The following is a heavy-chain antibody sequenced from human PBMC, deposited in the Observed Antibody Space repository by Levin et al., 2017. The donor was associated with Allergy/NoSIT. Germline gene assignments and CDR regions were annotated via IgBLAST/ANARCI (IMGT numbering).Heavy chain of an antibody. V-gene: IGHV3-15*01. CDR1: GFTFSNAW. Sequence: GESLKISCAASGFTFSNAWMSWVRQAPGKGLEWVGRIKSKTDGGTTDYAAPVKGRFTISRDDSKNTLYLQMNSLKTEDTAVYYCTTVVGTGTTLIDYWGQGTLVTVSS. CDR2: IKSKTDGGTT. J-gene: IGHJ4*02. CDR3: TTVVGTGTTLIDY. D-gene: IGHD1-1*01.